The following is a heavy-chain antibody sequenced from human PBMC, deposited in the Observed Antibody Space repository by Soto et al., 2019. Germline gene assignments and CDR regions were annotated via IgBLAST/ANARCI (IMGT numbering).Heavy chain of an antibody. J-gene: IGHJ4*02. Sequence: QVQLQESGPGLVKPSQTLSLTCTVSGGSISSGGDYWSWIRQHPGKGLEWIGFIYSSGSTYYNPSLKSRITISVDTSKNQFSLKLSSVTAADTAVYYCARETCSSSSCYWYYFDYWGQGTLVTVSS. V-gene: IGHV4-31*03. D-gene: IGHD2-2*01. CDR2: IYSSGST. CDR3: ARETCSSSSCYWYYFDY. CDR1: GGSISSGGDY.